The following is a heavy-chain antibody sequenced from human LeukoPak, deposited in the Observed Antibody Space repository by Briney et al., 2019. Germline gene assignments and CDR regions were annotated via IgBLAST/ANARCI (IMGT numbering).Heavy chain of an antibody. CDR3: ARVYGGGYDFRGAFDI. Sequence: SETLSLTCTVSGGSISSYYWSWIRQPPGKGLEWIGYIYYSGITNYNPSLKSRVTISVDTSKNQFSLKLSSVTAAGTAVYYCARVYGGGYDFRGAFDIWGQGTMVTVSS. D-gene: IGHD5-12*01. CDR2: IYYSGIT. J-gene: IGHJ3*02. V-gene: IGHV4-59*01. CDR1: GGSISSYY.